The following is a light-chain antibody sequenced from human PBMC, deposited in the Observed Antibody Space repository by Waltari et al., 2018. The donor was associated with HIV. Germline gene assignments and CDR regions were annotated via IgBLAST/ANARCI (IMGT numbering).Light chain of an antibody. CDR1: SLRSYY. CDR3: NSRDSSGNRL. Sequence: SSELTQDPAVSVALGQTVRITCQGDSLRSYYASWYQQKPGQATVLVIYGKNNRPSGIPDRFSGSSSGNTASLTITGAQAEDEADYYCNSRDSSGNRLFGGGTKLTVL. J-gene: IGLJ2*01. CDR2: GKN. V-gene: IGLV3-19*01.